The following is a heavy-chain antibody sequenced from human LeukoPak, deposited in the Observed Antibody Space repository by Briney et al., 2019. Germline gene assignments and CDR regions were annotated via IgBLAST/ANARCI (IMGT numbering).Heavy chain of an antibody. V-gene: IGHV4-59*02. Sequence: PSETLSLTCTVSGGSVSFYYWSWIRQPPGKGLEWIGYIYYSGSTNYNPSLKSRVTISVDTTKNQFSLKLSSVTAADTAIYYCARDLVDSGGYYFDYWGQGTLVTVSS. CDR1: GGSVSFYY. J-gene: IGHJ4*02. CDR3: ARDLVDSGGYYFDY. D-gene: IGHD3-22*01. CDR2: IYYSGST.